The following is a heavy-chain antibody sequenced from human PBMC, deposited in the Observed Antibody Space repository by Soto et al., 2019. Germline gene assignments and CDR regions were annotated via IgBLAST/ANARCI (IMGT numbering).Heavy chain of an antibody. CDR1: GYTFTGYY. J-gene: IGHJ6*02. CDR2: IIPIFGTA. CDR3: ARRAYCGGDCYSGGYYYYGMDV. Sequence: QVQLVQSGAEVKKPGASVKVSCKASGYTFTGYYMHWVRQAPGQGLEWMGGIIPIFGTANYAQKFQGRVTITADESTSTAYMELSSLRSEDTAVYYCARRAYCGGDCYSGGYYYYGMDVWGQGTTVTVSS. D-gene: IGHD2-21*02. V-gene: IGHV1-69*01.